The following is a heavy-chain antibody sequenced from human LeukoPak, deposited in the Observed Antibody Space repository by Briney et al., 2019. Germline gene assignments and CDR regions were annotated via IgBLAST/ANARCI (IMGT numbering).Heavy chain of an antibody. CDR1: GFTFSSYG. CDR3: ARENGLRYFDWLIDY. CDR2: IWYDGSNK. D-gene: IGHD3-9*01. J-gene: IGHJ4*02. V-gene: IGHV3-33*01. Sequence: GGSLRLSCAASGFTFSSYGMHWVRQAPGKGLEWVAVIWYDGSNKYYADSVKGRFTISRDNSKNTLYLQMNSLRAEGTAVYYCARENGLRYFDWLIDYWGQGTLVTVSS.